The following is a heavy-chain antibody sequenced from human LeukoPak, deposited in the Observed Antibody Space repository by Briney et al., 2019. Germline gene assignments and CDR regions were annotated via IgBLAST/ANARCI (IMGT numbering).Heavy chain of an antibody. Sequence: ASVKVSCKASGGTFHSYMITWVRQVPGQGLEWMGGIVPIIGAAHYAQKFQGRVTITADESSSTGYLEVKSLRSEDTAIYYCARDQRGSSLGGICYSGDYWGQGTLVTVSS. CDR3: ARDQRGSSLGGICYSGDY. D-gene: IGHD2-15*01. CDR1: GGTFHSYM. V-gene: IGHV1-69*01. CDR2: IVPIIGAA. J-gene: IGHJ4*02.